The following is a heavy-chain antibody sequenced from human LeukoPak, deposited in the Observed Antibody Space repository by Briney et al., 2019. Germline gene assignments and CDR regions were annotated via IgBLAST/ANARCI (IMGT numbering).Heavy chain of an antibody. CDR2: IYYSGST. CDR1: SGSISSSSYY. Sequence: SETLSLTCTVSSGSISSSSYYWGWIRQPPGKGLEWIGNIYYSGSTYYNLSLKSRVTISVDTSKNQFSLKLSSVTAADTAVYYCARGRRPTAVTNTFDYWGQGTLVTVSS. D-gene: IGHD4-11*01. V-gene: IGHV4-39*07. CDR3: ARGRRPTAVTNTFDY. J-gene: IGHJ4*02.